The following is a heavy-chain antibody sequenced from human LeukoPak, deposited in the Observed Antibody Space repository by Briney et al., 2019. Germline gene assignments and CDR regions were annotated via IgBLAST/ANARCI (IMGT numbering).Heavy chain of an antibody. CDR1: GFTFSDYY. CDR3: AGSWSPYDAFDI. CDR2: INQDGSKK. J-gene: IGHJ3*02. Sequence: PGGSLRLSCAASGFTFSDYYMSWIRQAPGKGLEWVANINQDGSKKYYVDSVKGRFAISRDNAKNSLYLQMNSLRAEDTAVYYCAGSWSPYDAFDIWGQGTMVTVSS. D-gene: IGHD6-13*01. V-gene: IGHV3-7*01.